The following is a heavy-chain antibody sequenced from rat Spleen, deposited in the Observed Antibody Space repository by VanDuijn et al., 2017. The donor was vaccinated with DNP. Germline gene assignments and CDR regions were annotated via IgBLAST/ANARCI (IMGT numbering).Heavy chain of an antibody. D-gene: IGHD1-2*01. Sequence: EVQLVESGGGLVQPGRSLKLSCAASGFTFSDYYMAWVRQPPKKGLEGVASINYEGSSTYHRRSVRGRFTNYRDNAKSTLYLQMNSLGAEDTATYYCARNSSFMDWFAYWGQGTLVTVSS. CDR3: ARNSSFMDWFAY. CDR2: INYEGSST. CDR1: GFTFSDYY. J-gene: IGHJ3*01. V-gene: IGHV5-22*01.